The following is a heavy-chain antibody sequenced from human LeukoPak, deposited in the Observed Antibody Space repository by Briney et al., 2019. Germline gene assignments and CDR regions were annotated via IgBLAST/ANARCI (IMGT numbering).Heavy chain of an antibody. CDR3: AKDVSSSGSEY. V-gene: IGHV3-23*01. D-gene: IGHD3-22*01. CDR2: ISAGGGST. CDR1: GFTFSSYA. J-gene: IGHJ4*02. Sequence: PGGSLRLSCAASGFTFSSYAMSWVRQAPGKGLERVSAISAGGGSTYYAGSVKGRFTVSRDNSKKTLYLQMNSLRAEDTAVYYCAKDVSSSGSEYWGQGTLVTVSS.